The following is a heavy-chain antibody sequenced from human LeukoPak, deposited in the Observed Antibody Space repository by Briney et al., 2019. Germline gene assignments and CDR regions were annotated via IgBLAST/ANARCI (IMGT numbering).Heavy chain of an antibody. CDR2: IYYSGST. Sequence: PSQTLSLTCTVSGGSISSGSYYWSWIRQPPGKGLEWIGYIYYSGSTNYNPSLKSRVTISVDTSKNQFSLKLSSVTAADTAVYYCARNVDIVATIPSFDPWGQGTLVTVSS. J-gene: IGHJ5*02. D-gene: IGHD5-12*01. V-gene: IGHV4-61*01. CDR1: GGSISSGSYY. CDR3: ARNVDIVATIPSFDP.